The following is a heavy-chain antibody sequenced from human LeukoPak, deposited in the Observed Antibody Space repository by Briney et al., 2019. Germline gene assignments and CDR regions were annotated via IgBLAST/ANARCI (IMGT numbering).Heavy chain of an antibody. CDR2: INVYSGGT. CDR3: ARQGAAASFDY. V-gene: IGHV1-2*02. J-gene: IGHJ4*02. Sequence: ASVKVSCKASGFTFTGSYMHWVRQAPGQRLEWMGWINVYSGGTNYAQNFQGRVTMTRDTSISTAYMELTRLRSDDTAVYYCARQGAAASFDYWGQGTPVTVSS. CDR1: GFTFTGSY. D-gene: IGHD6-13*01.